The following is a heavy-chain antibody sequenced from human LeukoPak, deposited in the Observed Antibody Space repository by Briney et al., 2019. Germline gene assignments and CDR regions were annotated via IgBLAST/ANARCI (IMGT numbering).Heavy chain of an antibody. CDR3: ARHIGGGIEDMDV. Sequence: SETLSLTCTVSGGSIGTYYWSWVRQSPGTGLEWIGYIYVTGTRYNPYLQSRVTISVDRSRNQFFLKMTSVTAADTAVYYCARHIGGGIEDMDVWGRGTKVTASS. CDR2: IYVTGT. CDR1: GGSIGTYY. V-gene: IGHV4-59*08. D-gene: IGHD3-16*02. J-gene: IGHJ6*03.